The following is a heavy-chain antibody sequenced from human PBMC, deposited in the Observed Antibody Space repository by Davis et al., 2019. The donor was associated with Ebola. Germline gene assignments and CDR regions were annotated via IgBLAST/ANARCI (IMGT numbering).Heavy chain of an antibody. CDR3: TIDRRDGFEREF. J-gene: IGHJ4*02. Sequence: GESLKTSCAASGFTVSDNYMSWVRQAPGKGLEWVSVIYSGGITYYADSVKGRFSISRDNSKNTLYLQMNSLRAEDTAVYYCTIDRRDGFEREFWGQGTLVTVSS. V-gene: IGHV3-53*01. CDR2: IYSGGIT. CDR1: GFTVSDNY. D-gene: IGHD5-24*01.